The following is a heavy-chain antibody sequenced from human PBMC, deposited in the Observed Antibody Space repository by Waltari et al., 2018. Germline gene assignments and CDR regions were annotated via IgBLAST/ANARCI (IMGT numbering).Heavy chain of an antibody. J-gene: IGHJ6*03. CDR3: ARDFTYDFWSGYYNYYYMDV. V-gene: IGHV4-4*07. D-gene: IGHD3-3*01. CDR1: GGSISSYY. CDR2: IYTSGST. Sequence: QVQLQESGPGLVKPSETLSLTCTVSGGSISSYYWSWIRQPAGKGLEWIGRIYTSGSTNYNPSLKSRVTMSVDTSKNQFSLKLSCVTAADTAVYYCARDFTYDFWSGYYNYYYMDVWGKGTTVTISS.